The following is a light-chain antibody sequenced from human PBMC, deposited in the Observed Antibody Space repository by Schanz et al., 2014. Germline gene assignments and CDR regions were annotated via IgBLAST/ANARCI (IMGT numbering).Light chain of an antibody. J-gene: IGKJ1*01. CDR2: GAS. Sequence: EIVLTQSPGALSLSPGERATFSCRASQRVNTNFLAWYQQKPGQAPRLLIYGASTRATGLPARFSGSESGTEFTLTISSLQSEDFAVYYCQQYETSPATFGQGTKVDIK. CDR1: QRVNTNF. V-gene: IGKV3-20*01. CDR3: QQYETSPAT.